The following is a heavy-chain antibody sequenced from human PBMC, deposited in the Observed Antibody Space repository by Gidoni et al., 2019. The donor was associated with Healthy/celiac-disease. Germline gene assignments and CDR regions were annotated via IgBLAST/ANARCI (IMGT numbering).Heavy chain of an antibody. V-gene: IGHV3-23*01. Sequence: SGFTFSSYAMSWVRQAPGKGLEWVSAISGSGGSTYYADSVKGRFTISRDNSKNTLYLQMNSLRAEDTAVYYCAKSTREIAVALFDYWGQGTLVTVSS. CDR1: GFTFSSYA. J-gene: IGHJ4*02. D-gene: IGHD6-19*01. CDR2: ISGSGGST. CDR3: AKSTREIAVALFDY.